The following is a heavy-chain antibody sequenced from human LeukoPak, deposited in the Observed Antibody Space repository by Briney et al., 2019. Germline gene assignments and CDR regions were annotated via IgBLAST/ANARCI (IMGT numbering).Heavy chain of an antibody. CDR1: GFTFSSYE. Sequence: GGSLRLSCAASGFTFSSYEMNWVRQAPGKGPEWVSYISSSGSTIYYADSVKGRFTISRDNAKNSLYLQMNSLRAEDTAVYYCARDDIVATISQVPYGMDVWGKGTTVTVSS. V-gene: IGHV3-48*03. CDR2: ISSSGSTI. J-gene: IGHJ6*04. D-gene: IGHD5-12*01. CDR3: ARDDIVATISQVPYGMDV.